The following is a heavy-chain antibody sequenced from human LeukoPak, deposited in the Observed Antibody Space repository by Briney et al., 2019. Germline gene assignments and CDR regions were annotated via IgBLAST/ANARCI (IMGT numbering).Heavy chain of an antibody. J-gene: IGHJ1*01. D-gene: IGHD2-8*01. CDR1: GFTFTSHL. CDR3: VRTTNGPEH. Sequence: GGSLRLSCAASGFTFTSHLIHWVRQPPGKGLVWVSRVSGDGRTTNYADSVEGRFTISRDNAKNTVYLQMDSLRVEDTAVYYCVRTTNGPEHWGQGTLVTVSS. V-gene: IGHV3-74*01. CDR2: VSGDGRTT.